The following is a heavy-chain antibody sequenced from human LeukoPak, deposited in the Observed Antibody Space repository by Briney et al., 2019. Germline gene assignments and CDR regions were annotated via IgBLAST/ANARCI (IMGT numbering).Heavy chain of an antibody. CDR1: GYSFNNYW. Sequence: GESLKISCKGSGYSFNNYWIGWVRQMPGKGLEWMGIIYPGDSDTRYSPSFQGQVTISTDKTISTANLQWSSLKASDTAMYYCARHRQIQLLPQGDAFDIWGQGTMVTVSS. V-gene: IGHV5-51*01. CDR3: ARHRQIQLLPQGDAFDI. J-gene: IGHJ3*02. CDR2: IYPGDSDT. D-gene: IGHD5-18*01.